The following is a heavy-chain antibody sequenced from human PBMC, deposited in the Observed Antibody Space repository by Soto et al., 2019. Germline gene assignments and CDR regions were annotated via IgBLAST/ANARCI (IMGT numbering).Heavy chain of an antibody. CDR3: TREGVRSYYSGMDV. Sequence: QPGGSLRLSCATSEVTFSSHDMNWVRQAPGKGLEWVSYISSGSGSIYYAASVKGRFTISRDNAKKSLYLQMNSLRDEDTAVYYCTREGVRSYYSGMDVWGQGTTVTVSS. D-gene: IGHD3-10*01. V-gene: IGHV3-48*02. CDR1: EVTFSSHD. J-gene: IGHJ6*02. CDR2: ISSGSGSI.